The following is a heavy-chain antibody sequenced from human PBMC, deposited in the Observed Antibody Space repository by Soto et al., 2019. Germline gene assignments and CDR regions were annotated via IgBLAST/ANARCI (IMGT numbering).Heavy chain of an antibody. V-gene: IGHV1-69*13. Sequence: SVKVSCKASGDTSSSFTVSWLRQAPGQGLEWMGGIVPFFGTTNYPQKFRDRVTITADESTNTAYMELTSLTSGGTAVYYCARGALTTQTYYYGMDVWGQGTTVTVSS. J-gene: IGHJ6*02. CDR2: IVPFFGTT. CDR1: GDTSSSFT. CDR3: ARGALTTQTYYYGMDV. D-gene: IGHD1-1*01.